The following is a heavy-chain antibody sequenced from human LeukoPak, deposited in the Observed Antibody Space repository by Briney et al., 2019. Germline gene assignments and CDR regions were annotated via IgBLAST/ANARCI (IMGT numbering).Heavy chain of an antibody. CDR1: GGSISSSSYY. Sequence: SETLSLTCTVSGGSISSSSYYWGWIRQPPGKGLEWIGSIYYSGSTYYNPSLKSRVTIGLDTSKKQLSLKLESVTAADTAVYYCAREDYGTGSYYRGDAFDIWGHGTMVTVSS. CDR2: IYYSGST. J-gene: IGHJ3*02. V-gene: IGHV4-39*02. CDR3: AREDYGTGSYYRGDAFDI. D-gene: IGHD3-10*01.